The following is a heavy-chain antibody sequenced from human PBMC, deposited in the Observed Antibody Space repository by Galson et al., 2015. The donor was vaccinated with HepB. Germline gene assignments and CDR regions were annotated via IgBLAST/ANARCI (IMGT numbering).Heavy chain of an antibody. J-gene: IGHJ4*02. CDR3: ARTMVRGVIITALDY. D-gene: IGHD3-10*01. Sequence: ETLSLTCTVSGGSISSYYWSWIRQPPGKGLEWIGYIYYSGSTNYNPSLKSRVTISVDTSKNQFSLKLSSVTAADTAVYYCARTMVRGVIITALDYWGQGTLVTVSS. CDR2: IYYSGST. V-gene: IGHV4-59*08. CDR1: GGSISSYY.